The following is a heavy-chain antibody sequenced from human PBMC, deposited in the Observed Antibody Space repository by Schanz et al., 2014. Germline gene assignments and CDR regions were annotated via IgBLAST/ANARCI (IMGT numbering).Heavy chain of an antibody. V-gene: IGHV1-18*01. CDR1: GYTFTSYG. J-gene: IGHJ3*01. Sequence: QGQLVQSGAEVKKPGASVKVSCKASGYTFTSYGITWVRQAPGQGLEWMGWISAYNGHTTYAQKFQGRVTMTTDTSTSTAYMKLRGLRSDDTAVYYCARETTISTGGAFDVWGQGTMVTVSS. CDR3: ARETTISTGGAFDV. D-gene: IGHD3-9*01. CDR2: ISAYNGHT.